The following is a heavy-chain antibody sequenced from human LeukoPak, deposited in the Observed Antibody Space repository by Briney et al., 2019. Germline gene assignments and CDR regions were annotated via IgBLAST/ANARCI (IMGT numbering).Heavy chain of an antibody. CDR3: AKSTSPLYYYYGMDV. Sequence: GGSLRLSCAASGVMKTYSMNWVRQAPGKGLEWVSTISGSGGSTYYADSVKGRFTISRDNSKNTLYLQLNSLRAEDTAVYYCAKSTSPLYYYYGMDVWGQGTTVTVSS. CDR2: ISGSGGST. CDR1: GVMKTYS. D-gene: IGHD2-2*01. V-gene: IGHV3-23*01. J-gene: IGHJ6*02.